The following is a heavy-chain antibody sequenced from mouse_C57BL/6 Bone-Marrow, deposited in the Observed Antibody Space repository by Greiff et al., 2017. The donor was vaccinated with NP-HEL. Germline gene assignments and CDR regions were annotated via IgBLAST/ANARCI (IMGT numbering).Heavy chain of an antibody. CDR1: GFTFSDYG. CDR2: ISSGSSTI. CDR3: ARPYYYVMDY. Sequence: EVNLVESGGGLVKPGGSLKLSCAASGFTFSDYGMHWVRQAPEKGLEWVAYISSGSSTIYYADTVKGRFTISRDNAKNTLFLQMTSLRSEDTAMYYCARPYYYVMDYWGQGTSVTVSS. J-gene: IGHJ4*01. V-gene: IGHV5-17*01.